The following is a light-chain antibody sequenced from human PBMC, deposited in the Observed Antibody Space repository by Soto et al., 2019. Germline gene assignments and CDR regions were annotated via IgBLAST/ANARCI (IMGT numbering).Light chain of an antibody. J-gene: IGKJ4*01. CDR2: GAS. CDR1: RSVGNN. CDR3: QQYGSSPLT. V-gene: IGKV3-20*01. Sequence: EIVLTQSPATLSLSPGERATLSCRASRSVGNNLAWYQQRSGQAPRLVIYGASSRASAVPDRFSGSGSGADFTLTISRLEPEDFAVYYCQQYGSSPLTFGGGTKVEIK.